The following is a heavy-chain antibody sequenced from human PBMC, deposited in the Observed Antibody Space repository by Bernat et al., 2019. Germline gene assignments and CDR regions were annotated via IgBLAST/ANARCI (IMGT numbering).Heavy chain of an antibody. D-gene: IGHD4-17*01. V-gene: IGHV4-31*03. CDR2: IYYSGST. J-gene: IGHJ4*02. CDR1: GGSISTGGYY. CDR3: ARKMWASDYGNFDY. Sequence: QVQLQESGPGLVKPSQTLSLTCTVSGGSISTGGYYWSWIRQHPGKGLEWIGYIYYSGSTYYNPSLKSRITISVDTSKNQFSLKLSSVTAADTAVYYCARKMWASDYGNFDYWGQGTLVTVSS.